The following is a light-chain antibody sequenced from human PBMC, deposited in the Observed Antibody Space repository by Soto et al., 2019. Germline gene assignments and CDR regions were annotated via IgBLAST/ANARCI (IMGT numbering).Light chain of an antibody. J-gene: IGLJ1*01. CDR2: EVS. Sequence: QSALTQPASVSGSPGQSITISCTGTSSDVGGYNYVSWYQQHPGKAPKLMIFEVSSRPSGVSYRFSGSKSGNTASLTISGRQDEDEADYYCSSYTSSSTLYVFGSGTKVTVL. CDR3: SSYTSSSTLYV. V-gene: IGLV2-14*01. CDR1: SSDVGGYNY.